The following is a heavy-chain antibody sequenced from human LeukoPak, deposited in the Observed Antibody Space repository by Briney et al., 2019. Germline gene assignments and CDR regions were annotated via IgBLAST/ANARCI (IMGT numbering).Heavy chain of an antibody. CDR1: GGSVSSYY. V-gene: IGHV4-59*08. CDR3: ARLQVHCGGDCYTRWFDP. D-gene: IGHD2-21*02. CDR2: IYYSGST. Sequence: SETLSLTCTVSGGSVSSYYWSWIRQPPGKGLEWIAYIYYSGSTKYDPSLKSRVTISLDRSKNQFSLKLRSVTAADTAVYYCARLQVHCGGDCYTRWFDPWGQGTLVTVSS. J-gene: IGHJ5*02.